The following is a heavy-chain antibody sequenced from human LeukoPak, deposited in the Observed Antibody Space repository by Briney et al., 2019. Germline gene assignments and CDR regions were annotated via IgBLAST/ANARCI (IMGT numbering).Heavy chain of an antibody. Sequence: SETLSLTCTVSGGSISSSSYYWGWIRQPPGKGLEWIGSIYYSGSTYYNPSLKSRVTISVDTSKNQFSLKLSSVTAADTAVYYCARDLGSSSSEAWFDPWGQGALVTVSS. V-gene: IGHV4-39*07. CDR2: IYYSGST. CDR1: GGSISSSSYY. J-gene: IGHJ5*02. CDR3: ARDLGSSSSEAWFDP. D-gene: IGHD6-6*01.